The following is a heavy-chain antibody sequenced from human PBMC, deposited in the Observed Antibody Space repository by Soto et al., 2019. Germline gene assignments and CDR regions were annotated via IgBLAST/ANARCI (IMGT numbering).Heavy chain of an antibody. CDR3: ARASRNYYDSSGYLYYFDY. J-gene: IGHJ4*02. D-gene: IGHD3-22*01. Sequence: PGGSLRLSCAASGFTFNNYAMSWVRQAPGKGLEWVSFISASGSSTSYADSVQGRFTISRDNSKNTLYLQMNSLRVEDTAVYYCARASRNYYDSSGYLYYFDYWGQGTLVTVSS. CDR2: ISASGSST. V-gene: IGHV3-23*01. CDR1: GFTFNNYA.